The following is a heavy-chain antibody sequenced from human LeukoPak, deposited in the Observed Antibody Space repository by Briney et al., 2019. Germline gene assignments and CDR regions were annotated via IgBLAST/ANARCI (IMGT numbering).Heavy chain of an antibody. J-gene: IGHJ4*02. CDR2: INPNSGGT. Sequence: ASVKVSCKASGYTFTGYYMHRVRQAPGQGLEWMGWINPNSGGTNYAQKFQGRVTMARGTSISTAYMELSRLRSDDTAVYYCAKPMVRGVSRSLDYWGQGTLVTVSS. CDR1: GYTFTGYY. CDR3: AKPMVRGVSRSLDY. D-gene: IGHD3-10*01. V-gene: IGHV1-2*02.